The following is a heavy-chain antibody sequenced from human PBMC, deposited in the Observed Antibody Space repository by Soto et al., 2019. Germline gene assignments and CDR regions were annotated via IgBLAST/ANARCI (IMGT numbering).Heavy chain of an antibody. V-gene: IGHV3-74*01. CDR1: GFTFSSYW. D-gene: IGHD3-22*01. CDR3: ARGGGSGYYTIDY. CDR2: INSDGSST. Sequence: PGGSLRLSCAASGFTFSSYWMHWVRQAPGKGLVWVSHINSDGSSTTYADSVKGRFTISRDNAKNSLYLQMNSLRAEDTAVYYCARGGGSGYYTIDYWGQGTLVTVSS. J-gene: IGHJ4*02.